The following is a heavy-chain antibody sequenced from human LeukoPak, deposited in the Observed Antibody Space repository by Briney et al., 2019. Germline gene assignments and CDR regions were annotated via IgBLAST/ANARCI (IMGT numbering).Heavy chain of an antibody. CDR2: IIPIFGTA. J-gene: IGHJ6*03. CDR1: GGTFSSYA. D-gene: IGHD6-19*01. Sequence: GASVKVSCKASGGTFSSYAISWVRQAPGQGLEWMGGIIPIFGTANYAQKFQGRVTITADESTSTAYMELSSLRSEDTAVYYCARVGISSGGAQRSYYYYMDVWGKGTTVTVSS. CDR3: ARVGISSGGAQRSYYYYMDV. V-gene: IGHV1-69*13.